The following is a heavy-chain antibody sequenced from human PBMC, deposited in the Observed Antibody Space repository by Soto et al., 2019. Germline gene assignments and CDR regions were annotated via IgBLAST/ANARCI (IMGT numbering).Heavy chain of an antibody. Sequence: PSETLSLTCTVSVVSVSSSTYYWGWIRQPPGTGLEWIVSFYYSGSTYNTLSLQSLVPLSVDTSQNQFSRRRTSVPAADTAVHYCARPWDNLTTSGWLYLGQGTLVTLSS. CDR1: VVSVSSSTYY. J-gene: IGHJ4*02. CDR3: ARPWDNLTTSGWLY. D-gene: IGHD6-19*01. V-gene: IGHV4-39*01. CDR2: FYYSGST.